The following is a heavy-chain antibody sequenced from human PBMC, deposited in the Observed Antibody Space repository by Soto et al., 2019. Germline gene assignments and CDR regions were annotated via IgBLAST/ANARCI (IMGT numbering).Heavy chain of an antibody. CDR1: GGSISSSSYY. D-gene: IGHD6-19*01. J-gene: IGHJ3*02. CDR2: IYYSGGT. V-gene: IGHV4-39*01. Sequence: ETLSLTCTVSGGSISSSSYYWGWIRQPPGKGLEWIGSIYYSGGTYYNPSLKSRVTISVDTSKNQFSLKLSSVTAADTAVYYCARTGYSSGWYADWGAFDIWGQGTMVTVSS. CDR3: ARTGYSSGWYADWGAFDI.